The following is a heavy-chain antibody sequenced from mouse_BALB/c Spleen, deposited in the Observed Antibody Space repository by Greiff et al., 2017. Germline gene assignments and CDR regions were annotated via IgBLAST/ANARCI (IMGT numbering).Heavy chain of an antibody. V-gene: IGHV1S135*01. D-gene: IGHD2-4*01. CDR2: IDPFNGGT. J-gene: IGHJ2*01. Sequence: VQLQQSGPELMKPGASVKISCKASGYSFTSYYMHWVKQSHGKSLEWIGYIDPFNGGTSYNQKFKGKATLTVDKSSSTAYMHLSSLTSEDSAVYYCARYYEDYWGQGTTLTVSS. CDR1: GYSFTSYY. CDR3: ARYYEDY.